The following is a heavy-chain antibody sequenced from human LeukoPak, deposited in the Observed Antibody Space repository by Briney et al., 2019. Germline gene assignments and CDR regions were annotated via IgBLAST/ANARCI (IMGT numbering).Heavy chain of an antibody. CDR2: IYYSGST. D-gene: IGHD3-10*01. J-gene: IGHJ5*02. V-gene: IGHV4-59*08. Sequence: PSETLSLTCTVSGGSISSDYWSWIRQPPGKGLEWIGYIYYSGSTNYNPSLKSRVTISVDTSKNQFSLKLSSVTAADTAVYYCARHPVRWFGELLSSAWFDPWGQGTLVTVSS. CDR3: ARHPVRWFGELLSSAWFDP. CDR1: GGSISSDY.